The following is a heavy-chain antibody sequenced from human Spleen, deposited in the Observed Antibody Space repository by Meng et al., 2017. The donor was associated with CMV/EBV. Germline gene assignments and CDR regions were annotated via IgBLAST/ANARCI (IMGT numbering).Heavy chain of an antibody. J-gene: IGHJ3*01. V-gene: IGHV3-53*01. CDR3: ARVSSAGLALDV. CDR1: GFTFSSYE. CDR2: IYSTGRT. Sequence: GESLKISCAASGFTFSSYEMNWVRQAPGKGLEWLSVIYSTGRTFYADSAKGRFTISRDTSQNTVYLQMDTLRVEDTAMYYCARVSSAGLALDVWGQGTMVTVSS. D-gene: IGHD6-19*01.